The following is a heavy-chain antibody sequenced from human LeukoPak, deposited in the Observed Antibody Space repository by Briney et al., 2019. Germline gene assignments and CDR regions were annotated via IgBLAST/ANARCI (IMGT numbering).Heavy chain of an antibody. J-gene: IGHJ4*02. Sequence: ASVKVSCKTSGGTFLSHTFSWVRQAPGQGLEWMGWISAYNGNTNYAQKLQGRVTMTTDTSTSTAYMELRSLRSDDTAVYYCARRLRIKLRYFDWLEEPADYWGQGTLVTVSS. V-gene: IGHV1-18*01. CDR3: ARRLRIKLRYFDWLEEPADY. D-gene: IGHD3-9*01. CDR1: GGTFLSHT. CDR2: ISAYNGNT.